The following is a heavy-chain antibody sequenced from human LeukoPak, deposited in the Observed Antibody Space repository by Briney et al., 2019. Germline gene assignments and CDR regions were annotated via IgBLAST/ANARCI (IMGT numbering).Heavy chain of an antibody. J-gene: IGHJ5*02. CDR3: ARVSSRRGWFDP. V-gene: IGHV3-9*01. CDR2: ISWNSGSI. D-gene: IGHD6-13*01. CDR1: GFTFDDYA. Sequence: GGSLRLSCAASGFTFDDYAMHWVRQAPGKGLEWVSGISWNSGSIGYADSVKGRFTISRDNSKNTLYLQMNSLRAEDTAVYYCARVSSRRGWFDPWGQGTPVTVSS.